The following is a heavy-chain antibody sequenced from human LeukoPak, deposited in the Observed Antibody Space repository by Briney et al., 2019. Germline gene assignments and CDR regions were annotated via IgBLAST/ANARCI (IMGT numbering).Heavy chain of an antibody. J-gene: IGHJ4*02. CDR3: ARDHDFWSGYYTSNEYYFDC. Sequence: GGSLRLSCAASGFTFSSYAMNWVRQAPGQALEWVAVISYDGSNKYYAESPSARFTISRDKSKYTLYPQMNSLRAEDTAVYYCARDHDFWSGYYTSNEYYFDCWGQGTLVTVSS. CDR2: ISYDGSNK. V-gene: IGHV3-30-3*01. D-gene: IGHD3-3*01. CDR1: GFTFSSYA.